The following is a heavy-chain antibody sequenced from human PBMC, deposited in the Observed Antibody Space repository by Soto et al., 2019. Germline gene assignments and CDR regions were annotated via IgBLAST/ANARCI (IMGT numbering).Heavy chain of an antibody. CDR1: GFIFRSCW. D-gene: IGHD3-10*01. Sequence: PGGSLRLSCAASGFIFRSCWMHWVRQAPGKGLVWVSHINSDGSSTTYADSVKGRFAISRDNAKNTLYLQMNSLRAEDTAVYYCVRQNYYGSGSYRFPDYWGQGTQVTVSS. J-gene: IGHJ4*02. CDR3: VRQNYYGSGSYRFPDY. CDR2: INSDGSST. V-gene: IGHV3-74*01.